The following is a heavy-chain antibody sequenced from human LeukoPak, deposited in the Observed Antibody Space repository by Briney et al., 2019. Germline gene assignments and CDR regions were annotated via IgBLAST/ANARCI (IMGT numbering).Heavy chain of an antibody. V-gene: IGHV4-34*01. J-gene: IGHJ3*02. CDR1: GGSFSGYY. CDR2: INHSGST. D-gene: IGHD4-17*01. CDR3: ARALYGDYTAFDI. Sequence: SETLSLTCAVYGGSFSGYYWSWIRQPPGKGLEWIGEINHSGSTNYNPSLKSRVTISVDTSKNQFSLKLSSVTAADTAVYYCARALYGDYTAFDIWGQGTMVTVSS.